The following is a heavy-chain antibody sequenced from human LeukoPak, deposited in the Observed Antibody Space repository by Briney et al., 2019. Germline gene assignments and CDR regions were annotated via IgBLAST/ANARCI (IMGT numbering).Heavy chain of an antibody. CDR3: ASYPRYNNAPPFDY. Sequence: GASVKVSCKASGYTFTSYYMHWVRQAPGQGLEWMGWINPNTGGTNYAQKFQGRVTITRDTTISAAFMELSRLTSDDTAVYYCASYPRYNNAPPFDYWGQGTLVTVSS. V-gene: IGHV1-2*02. D-gene: IGHD1-14*01. CDR2: INPNTGGT. J-gene: IGHJ4*02. CDR1: GYTFTSYY.